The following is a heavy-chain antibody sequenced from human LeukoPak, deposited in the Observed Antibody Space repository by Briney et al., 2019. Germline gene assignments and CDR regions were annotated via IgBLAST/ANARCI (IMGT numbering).Heavy chain of an antibody. CDR3: ARHIPHIDYLDY. D-gene: IGHD2-21*01. Sequence: PSETLSLTCTVSYASITSPRYYWAWIRQPPGKGLEWIGTLYCSGSTCYNLSLRSRVTISVDTSSNQFSLKLTSVTAADSAVYFCARHIPHIDYLDYWGQGTLVTVSS. CDR2: LYCSGST. V-gene: IGHV4-39*01. J-gene: IGHJ4*02. CDR1: YASITSPRYY.